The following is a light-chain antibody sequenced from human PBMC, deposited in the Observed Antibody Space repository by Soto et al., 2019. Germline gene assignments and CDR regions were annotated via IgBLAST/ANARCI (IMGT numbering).Light chain of an antibody. Sequence: EIVLTQSPGTLSLSPGERATLSCRASQSVTNNYLAWYQQKPGQAPRLLIYGASSRATGIPDRFSGSGSGTDFTLTISRLEPEDFAVYYCQQYAGSPPTFGQGTRLEIK. CDR1: QSVTNNY. CDR3: QQYAGSPPT. J-gene: IGKJ5*01. V-gene: IGKV3-20*01. CDR2: GAS.